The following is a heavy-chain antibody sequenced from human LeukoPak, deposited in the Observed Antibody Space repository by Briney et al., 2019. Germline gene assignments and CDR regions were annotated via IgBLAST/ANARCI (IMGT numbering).Heavy chain of an antibody. CDR2: ISYDGSNK. J-gene: IGHJ4*02. D-gene: IGHD5-12*01. Sequence: GGSLRLSCAASGFTFSNFWMNWVRQALGKGLEWVAVISYDGSNKYYADSVKGRFTISRDNSKNTLYLQMNSLRAEDTAVYYCAKVATDSQYYFDYWGQGTLVTVSS. V-gene: IGHV3-30*18. CDR3: AKVATDSQYYFDY. CDR1: GFTFSNFW.